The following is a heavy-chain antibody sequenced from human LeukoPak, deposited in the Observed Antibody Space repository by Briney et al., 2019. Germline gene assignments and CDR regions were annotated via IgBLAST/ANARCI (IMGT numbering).Heavy chain of an antibody. CDR2: IYYSGIT. D-gene: IGHD3-10*01. CDR3: ARGRKTMVRGVISSSSLYYYSYYMDV. Sequence: SETLSLTCNVSGDSISNYYLTWIRQPPGKGLEWIGFIYYSGITDYNSSLKSRLTISVDTSKNRFSLKLNSVTAADTAVYYCARGRKTMVRGVISSSSLYYYSYYMDVWGKGTTVTVSS. V-gene: IGHV4-59*12. CDR1: GDSISNYY. J-gene: IGHJ6*03.